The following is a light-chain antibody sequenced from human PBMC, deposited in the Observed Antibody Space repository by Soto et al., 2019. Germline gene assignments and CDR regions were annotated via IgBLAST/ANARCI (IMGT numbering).Light chain of an antibody. J-gene: IGKJ1*01. Sequence: IVMTQSPATLSVSPGERATLSCRASQSVSSNLAWYQQKPGQAPRLLIYGASTRATGIPDRFSGSGSGTDFTLTISRLEPEDFAVYHCQQYDDSMTFGQGTKVDIK. V-gene: IGKV3D-15*01. CDR2: GAS. CDR1: QSVSSN. CDR3: QQYDDSMT.